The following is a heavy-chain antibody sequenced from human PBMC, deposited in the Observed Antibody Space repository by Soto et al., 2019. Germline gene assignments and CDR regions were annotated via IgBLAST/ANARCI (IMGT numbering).Heavy chain of an antibody. Sequence: SETLSLTCTVSGGSISSGGYYWSWIRQHPGKGLEWIGYIYYSGSTYYNPSLKSRVTISVDTSKNQFSLRLSSVTAADTAVYYCARYSYGFLRYFEYWGQGTLVTVSS. CDR2: IYYSGST. CDR3: ARYSYGFLRYFEY. D-gene: IGHD5-18*01. J-gene: IGHJ4*02. CDR1: GGSISSGGYY. V-gene: IGHV4-31*03.